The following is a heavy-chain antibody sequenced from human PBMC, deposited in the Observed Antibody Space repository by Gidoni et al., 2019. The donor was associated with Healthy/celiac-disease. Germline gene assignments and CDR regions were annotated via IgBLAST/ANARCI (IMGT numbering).Heavy chain of an antibody. Sequence: QVQLVQSGAEVKKPGSSVKVSCKASGGTFTSYAISWVRQAPGQGLEWMGGIIPIFGTANYAQKFQGRVTMTADESTSTAYMELSSLRSEDTAVYYCARGERDTAMVRKYYYYYGMDVWGQGTTVTVSS. CDR2: IIPIFGTA. CDR1: GGTFTSYA. CDR3: ARGERDTAMVRKYYYYYGMDV. D-gene: IGHD5-18*01. V-gene: IGHV1-69*01. J-gene: IGHJ6*02.